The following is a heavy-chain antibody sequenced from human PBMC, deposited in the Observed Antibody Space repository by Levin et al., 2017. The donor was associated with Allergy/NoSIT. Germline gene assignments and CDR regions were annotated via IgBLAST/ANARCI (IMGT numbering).Heavy chain of an antibody. CDR3: ARGEIVVDVSAPDALEI. CDR1: GGSFSGYE. D-gene: IGHD2-15*01. J-gene: IGHJ3*02. V-gene: IGHV4-34*01. CDR2: IDHFGNA. Sequence: SETLSLTCAVYGGSFSGYEWNWIRQPPGKGLEWLGEIDHFGNANYNSSLKSRVTISVDTSKNQVSLKLTSVPAADTALYYCARGEIVVDVSAPDALEIWGQGTVVTVSP.